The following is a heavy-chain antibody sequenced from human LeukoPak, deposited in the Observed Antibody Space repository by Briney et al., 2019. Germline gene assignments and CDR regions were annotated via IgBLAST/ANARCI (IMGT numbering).Heavy chain of an antibody. CDR2: IYYSGST. V-gene: IGHV4-31*03. Sequence: SQTLSLTCTVSGGSISSGGYYWSWIRQHPGKGLEWIGYIYYSGSTYYNPSLKSRVTISVDTSENQFSLRLSSLTAADTAVYYCARAFPWAYYFDYWGQGTLVTVSS. D-gene: IGHD2/OR15-2a*01. CDR3: ARAFPWAYYFDY. CDR1: GGSISSGGYY. J-gene: IGHJ4*02.